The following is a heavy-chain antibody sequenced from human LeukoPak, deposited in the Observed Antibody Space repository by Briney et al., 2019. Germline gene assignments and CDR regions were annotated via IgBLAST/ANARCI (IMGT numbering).Heavy chain of an antibody. CDR1: GYTFTSYW. V-gene: IGHV5-51*01. Sequence: KRGESLKISCKGSGYTFTSYWIGWVRQMPGKGLEWMGIIYPGDSDTRYSPSFEGQVTISADKSINTAYLQWSTLKASDTAMYYCARHRYYYDSSGASSQFWYLDFWGRGTPLTVSS. J-gene: IGHJ2*01. CDR3: ARHRYYYDSSGASSQFWYLDF. D-gene: IGHD3-22*01. CDR2: IYPGDSDT.